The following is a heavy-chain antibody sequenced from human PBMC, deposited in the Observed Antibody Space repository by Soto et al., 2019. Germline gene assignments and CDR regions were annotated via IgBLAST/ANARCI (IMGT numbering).Heavy chain of an antibody. D-gene: IGHD3-16*01. V-gene: IGHV1-24*01. CDR2: FDPEDGET. Sequence: ASVKVSCKVPGYTLTELSMHWVRQAPGKGLEWMGGFDPEDGETIYAQKVKGRVTMTEDTSTDTAYMELSSLRSEDTAVYSCATLYVGNSGVDYWGQGTLVTVSS. CDR3: ATLYVGNSGVDY. CDR1: GYTLTELS. J-gene: IGHJ4*02.